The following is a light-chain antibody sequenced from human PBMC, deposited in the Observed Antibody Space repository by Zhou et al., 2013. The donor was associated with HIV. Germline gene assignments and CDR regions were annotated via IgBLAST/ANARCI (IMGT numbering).Light chain of an antibody. V-gene: IGKV2-30*01. CDR2: QAS. CDR3: MQALQLYS. CDR1: LSLDYSDGYAY. J-gene: IGKJ2*03. Sequence: AVLTQSPLSLSVPRGQPASMSCRSSLSLDYSDGYAYLSWFHQRPGQSPRRLFRQASIRESGVPDRFSGSGSGTDFTLRISRVQAEDVGVYYCMQALQLYSFGQGTKLESK.